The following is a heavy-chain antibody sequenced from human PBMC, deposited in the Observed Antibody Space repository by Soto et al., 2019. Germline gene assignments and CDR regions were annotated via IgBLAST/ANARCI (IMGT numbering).Heavy chain of an antibody. D-gene: IGHD3-3*01. Sequence: SLRLSCTASGFTFGDYAMSWVRQAPGKXLEWVGFIRSKAYGGTTEYAASVKGRFTISRDDSKSIAYLQMNSLKTEDTAVYYSTREGNYDFWSGSPYYGMDVWGQGTTVTVSS. CDR3: TREGNYDFWSGSPYYGMDV. CDR1: GFTFGDYA. V-gene: IGHV3-49*04. CDR2: IRSKAYGGTT. J-gene: IGHJ6*02.